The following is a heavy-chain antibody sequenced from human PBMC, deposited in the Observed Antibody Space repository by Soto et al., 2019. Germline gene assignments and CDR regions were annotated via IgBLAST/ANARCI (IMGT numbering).Heavy chain of an antibody. CDR1: GFTFSSYA. CDR3: AKDSTAYSSSYDFGY. CDR2: ISGSGGST. Sequence: EVQLLESGGGLVQPGGSLRLSCAASGFTFSSYAMSWVRQAPGKGLEWVSGISGSGGSTYYADSVKGRFTISRDNSKNTLYQQMNSLRAEDTAVYYCAKDSTAYSSSYDFGYWGQGTLVTVSS. D-gene: IGHD6-6*01. V-gene: IGHV3-23*01. J-gene: IGHJ4*02.